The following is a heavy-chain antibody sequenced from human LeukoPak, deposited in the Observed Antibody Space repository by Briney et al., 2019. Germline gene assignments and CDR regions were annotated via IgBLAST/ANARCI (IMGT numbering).Heavy chain of an antibody. J-gene: IGHJ4*02. CDR1: GFTFSSYS. CDR3: PRYSGSDFYYFDY. Sequence: GGSLRLSCAASGFTFSSYSMNWVLQAPGKGLEWVSSISSSSSYIYYADSVKGRFTISRDNAKNSLYLQMNSLRAEDTAVYYCPRYSGSDFYYFDYWGQGTLVTVSS. D-gene: IGHD1-26*01. V-gene: IGHV3-21*04. CDR2: ISSSSSYI.